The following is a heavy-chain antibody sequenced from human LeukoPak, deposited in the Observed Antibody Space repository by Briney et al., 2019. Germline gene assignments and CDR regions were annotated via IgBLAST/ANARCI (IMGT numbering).Heavy chain of an antibody. CDR3: VRDMVHSGYFEY. CDR2: INPSGGTT. V-gene: IGHV1-46*01. Sequence: ASVKVSCKASGYTFTTFFMHWVRQAPGQGLEWMGIINPSGGTTNYAQKFQGRVSLTRDMSTSTVYMELSSLTSEDTAVYYCVRDMVHSGYFEYWGQGTLVTVSS. CDR1: GYTFTTFF. D-gene: IGHD3-10*01. J-gene: IGHJ1*01.